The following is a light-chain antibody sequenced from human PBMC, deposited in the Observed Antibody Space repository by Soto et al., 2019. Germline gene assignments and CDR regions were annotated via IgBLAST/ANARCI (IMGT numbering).Light chain of an antibody. CDR2: EAS. Sequence: QSALTQPASVSGSPGQSITISCTGISNDVGTYNLVSWYQHHPGKAPKLLIYEASKRPSGVPNRFSGSKSGNTASLTISGLHAEDEADYYCCSYGRSVVFGGGTKLTVL. V-gene: IGLV2-23*01. J-gene: IGLJ2*01. CDR1: SNDVGTYNL. CDR3: CSYGRSVV.